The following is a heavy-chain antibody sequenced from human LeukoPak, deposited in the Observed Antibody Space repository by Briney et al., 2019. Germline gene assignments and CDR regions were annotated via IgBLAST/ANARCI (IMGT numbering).Heavy chain of an antibody. D-gene: IGHD6-6*01. J-gene: IGHJ3*02. CDR3: ARGHSSSSSMGDAFDI. CDR2: INPNSGGT. CDR1: GYTFTGYY. Sequence: GASVKVSCKASGYTFTGYYMHWVRQAPGQGLEWMGWINPNSGGTNYAQKFQGRVTMTRDTSISTAYMELSRLRSDDTAVYYCARGHSSSSSMGDAFDIWGQGTMVTVSS. V-gene: IGHV1-2*02.